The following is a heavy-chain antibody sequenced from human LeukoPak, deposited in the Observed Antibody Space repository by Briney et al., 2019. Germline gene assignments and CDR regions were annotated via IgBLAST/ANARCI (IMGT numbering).Heavy chain of an antibody. V-gene: IGHV3-48*03. J-gene: IGHJ5*02. D-gene: IGHD3-10*01. Sequence: GGSLRLSCAASGFTFSSYEMNWVRQAPGKGLEWVSYISSSGSTIYYADSVKGRFTISRDNSKNTLYLQMNSLRVEDTAIYYCAKSRGGSFPGGFDPWGHGTLVTISS. CDR2: ISSSGSTI. CDR3: AKSRGGSFPGGFDP. CDR1: GFTFSSYE.